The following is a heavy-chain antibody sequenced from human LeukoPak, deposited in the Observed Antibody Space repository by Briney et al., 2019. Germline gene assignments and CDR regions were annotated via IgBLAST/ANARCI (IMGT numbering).Heavy chain of an antibody. CDR2: MNPNSGNT. Sequence: ASVKVSCKSPGYTFTSYDINWVRQAPGQGLEWMGWMNPNSGNTGYAQKFQGRVTITRNTSISTAYMELRRLRSEDTAVYYCSRGYEERQLDYWGQGTLVTVSS. CDR3: SRGYEERQLDY. V-gene: IGHV1-8*03. D-gene: IGHD5-12*01. CDR1: GYTFTSYD. J-gene: IGHJ4*02.